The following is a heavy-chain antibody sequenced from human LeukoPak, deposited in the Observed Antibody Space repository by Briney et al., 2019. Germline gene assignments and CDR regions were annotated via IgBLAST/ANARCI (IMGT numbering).Heavy chain of an antibody. CDR2: INPNSGGT. J-gene: IGHJ4*02. D-gene: IGHD3-22*01. CDR1: GYTFTGYY. V-gene: IGHV1-2*02. Sequence: ASVKVSCKASGYTFTGYYMHWVRQAPGQGLEWVGWINPNSGGTNYAQKFQGRVTMTRDTSISTAYMELSRLRSDDTAVYYCARSRAMIVVASPYYFDYWGQGTLVTVSS. CDR3: ARSRAMIVVASPYYFDY.